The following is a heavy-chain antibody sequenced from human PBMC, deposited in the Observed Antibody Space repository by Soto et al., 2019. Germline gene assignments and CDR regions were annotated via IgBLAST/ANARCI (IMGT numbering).Heavy chain of an antibody. V-gene: IGHV3-23*01. D-gene: IGHD3-3*01. J-gene: IGHJ6*02. CDR3: AKDLYSQYYDFWSGYYTTAYYYGMDV. CDR2: ISGSGGST. CDR1: GVTFGGYA. Sequence: VGSLSLWCGASGVTFGGYAMSWVRQAPGKGLEWVSAISGSGGSTYYADSVKGRFTISRDNSKNTLYLQMNSLRAEDTAVYYCAKDLYSQYYDFWSGYYTTAYYYGMDVWGQGTTVTVSS.